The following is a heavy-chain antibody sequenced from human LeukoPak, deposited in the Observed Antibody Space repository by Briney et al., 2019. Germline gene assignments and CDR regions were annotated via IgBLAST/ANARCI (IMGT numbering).Heavy chain of an antibody. D-gene: IGHD3-10*01. J-gene: IGHJ4*02. CDR1: GYTFTDCY. V-gene: IGHV1-2*06. CDR3: ARDHEIGQASLLDY. Sequence: GASVKVSCKASGYTFTDCYVHWVRQAPGQGLEWVGRINPNSGGTNYAQKFQGRVTMTRDTSTSTAYMELRSLRSDDTAVYYCARDHEIGQASLLDYWGQGTLVTVSS. CDR2: INPNSGGT.